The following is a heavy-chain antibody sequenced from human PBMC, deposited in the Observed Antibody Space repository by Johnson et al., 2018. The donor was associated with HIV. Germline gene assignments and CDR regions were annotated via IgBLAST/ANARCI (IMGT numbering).Heavy chain of an antibody. CDR3: ARWGNLGVFDI. CDR2: IKQDGSEK. D-gene: IGHD4-23*01. Sequence: EVQLVESGGGLVQPGGSLRLSCVASGFTLSSHWMSWVRQAPGKGLEWVANIKQDGSEKYYVDSVKGRFTISRDDTKNSLYLQMNSLRAEDTAVYYWARWGNLGVFDIWGQGTMVIVSS. V-gene: IGHV3-7*01. CDR1: GFTLSSHW. J-gene: IGHJ3*02.